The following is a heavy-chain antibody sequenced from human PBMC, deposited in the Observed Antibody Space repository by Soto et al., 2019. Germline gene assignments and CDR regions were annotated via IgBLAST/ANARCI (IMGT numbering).Heavy chain of an antibody. V-gene: IGHV4-59*01. D-gene: IGHD3-9*01. CDR3: ARGQYDILTGSANSFDY. J-gene: IGHJ4*02. CDR1: GGSISSYY. Sequence: SETLSLTCTVSGGSISSYYWSWIRQPPRKGLEWIGYIYYSGSTNYNPSLKSRVTISVDTSKNQFSLKLSSVTAADTAVYYCARGQYDILTGSANSFDYWGQGTLVTVSS. CDR2: IYYSGST.